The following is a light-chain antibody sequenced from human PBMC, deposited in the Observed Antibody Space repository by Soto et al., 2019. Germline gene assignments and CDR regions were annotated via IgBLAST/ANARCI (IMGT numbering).Light chain of an antibody. CDR2: DVT. CDR1: SSDVGGYNY. J-gene: IGLJ1*01. Sequence: QSVLPQPSSVSGSPGQSITLSCPGNSSDVGGYNYVSWYQQHPGKAPKLMIYDVTNRPSGVSNRFSGSKSGNTASLTISGLQAEDEADYYCNSYTSSSTYVFGTGTKVTVL. CDR3: NSYTSSSTYV. V-gene: IGLV2-14*01.